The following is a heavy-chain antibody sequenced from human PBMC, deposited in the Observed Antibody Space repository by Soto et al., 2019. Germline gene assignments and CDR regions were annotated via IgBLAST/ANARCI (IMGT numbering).Heavy chain of an antibody. CDR3: ARLGGSYYYPDY. J-gene: IGHJ4*02. Sequence: SETLSLTCTVSGGSISSSSYYWGWIRQPPGKGLEWIGSIYYSGSTYYNPSLKSRVTISVDTSKNQFSLKLSSVTAADTAVYYCARLGGSYYYPDYWGQGTLVTVSS. V-gene: IGHV4-39*01. D-gene: IGHD1-26*01. CDR1: GGSISSSSYY. CDR2: IYYSGST.